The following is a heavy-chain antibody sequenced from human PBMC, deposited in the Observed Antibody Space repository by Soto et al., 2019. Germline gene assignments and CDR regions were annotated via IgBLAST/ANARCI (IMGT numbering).Heavy chain of an antibody. CDR1: GGSISTYY. V-gene: IGHV4-59*01. CDR2: IYYSGST. Sequence: SETLSLTCTVSGGSISTYYWSWIRQPPGKGLEWIGYIYYSGSTYYNPSLKSRLTISVDTSKNQISLNLSSVTAADTAVYYCARVGGSSWSQYFQLWGQGTLVTVSS. J-gene: IGHJ1*01. CDR3: ARVGGSSWSQYFQL. D-gene: IGHD6-13*01.